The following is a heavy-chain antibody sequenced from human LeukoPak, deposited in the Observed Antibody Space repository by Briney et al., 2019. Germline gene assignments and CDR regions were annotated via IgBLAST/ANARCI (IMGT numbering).Heavy chain of an antibody. J-gene: IGHJ4*02. CDR3: AKDPNSSSWYTLAGY. CDR2: ISGSGGST. D-gene: IGHD6-13*01. V-gene: IGHV3-23*01. Sequence: GGSLRLSCAASGFTFSSYAMSWVRQAPGKGLEWVSAISGSGGSTYYADSVKGRFTISRDNSKNTLYLQMNSLRAEDTAVYYCAKDPNSSSWYTLAGYWGQGTLVTASS. CDR1: GFTFSSYA.